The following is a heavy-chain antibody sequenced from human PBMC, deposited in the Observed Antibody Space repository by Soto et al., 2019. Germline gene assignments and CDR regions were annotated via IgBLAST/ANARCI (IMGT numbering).Heavy chain of an antibody. CDR1: GGSINSSSYY. CDR3: SRSRYFDWPEAVDV. J-gene: IGHJ4*02. V-gene: IGHV4-39*01. CDR2: IYYSGST. D-gene: IGHD3-9*01. Sequence: SETLSLTCTVSGGSINSSSYYWGWIRQPPGKGLEWIGSIYYSGSTYYNPSLKSRVTISVDTSKNQFSLKLSSVTAADTAVYYCSRSRYFDWPEAVDVWGQGTLVPVSS.